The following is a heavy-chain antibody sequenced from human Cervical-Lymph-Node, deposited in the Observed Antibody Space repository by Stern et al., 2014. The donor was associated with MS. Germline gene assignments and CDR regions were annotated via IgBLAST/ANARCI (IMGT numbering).Heavy chain of an antibody. CDR2: IYPGDSET. J-gene: IGHJ4*02. CDR1: GYSFSTYW. V-gene: IGHV5-51*01. CDR3: ARQGVTADTGDS. D-gene: IGHD6-19*01. Sequence: VQLMQSRAETKKPGESLKISCKGSGYSFSTYWIGWVRQVPGKGLEWMGNIYPGDSETRYSPSFQGQVPISADKSINTAYLEWSSLKASDTAMYYCARQGVTADTGDSWGQGTLVTVSS.